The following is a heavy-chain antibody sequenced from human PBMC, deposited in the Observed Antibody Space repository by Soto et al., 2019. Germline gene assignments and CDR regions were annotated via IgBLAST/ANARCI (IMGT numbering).Heavy chain of an antibody. CDR1: GGTFSSSA. J-gene: IGHJ5*02. V-gene: IGHV1-69*13. D-gene: IGHD3-10*01. Sequence: ASVKVSCKASGGTFSSSAISWVRQAPGQGLEWMGGIIPIFGTANYAQEFQGRVTITADESTSTAYMELSSLRSEDTAVYYCARDNEGFGELLGPNWFDPWGQGTRVTVSS. CDR3: ARDNEGFGELLGPNWFDP. CDR2: IIPIFGTA.